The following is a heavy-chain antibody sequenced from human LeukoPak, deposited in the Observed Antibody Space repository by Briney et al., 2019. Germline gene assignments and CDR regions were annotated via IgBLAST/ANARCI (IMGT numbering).Heavy chain of an antibody. D-gene: IGHD6-13*01. CDR1: GFTFIGDA. Sequence: GGSLRLSCAASGFTFIGDAMSSVREAPGKGLEWGSAISGSGGSTYYADSVKGRFTISRDNSKNTLYLQMNSLRAEDTAVYYCAKASERYSSSWYGYWGQGTLVTVSS. CDR2: ISGSGGST. J-gene: IGHJ4*02. CDR3: AKASERYSSSWYGY. V-gene: IGHV3-23*01.